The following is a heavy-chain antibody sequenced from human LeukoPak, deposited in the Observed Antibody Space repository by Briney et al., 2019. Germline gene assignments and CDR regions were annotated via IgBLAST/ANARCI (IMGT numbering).Heavy chain of an antibody. CDR1: GYTFTSYD. J-gene: IGHJ4*02. Sequence: ASVKVSCKASGYTFTSYDINWVRQATGQGLEWMGWMNPNSGNTGYAQKFQGRVTMTRNTSISTAYMELSSLRSEDTAVYYCARESPSSGSYVFDHWGQGTLVTVSS. CDR2: MNPNSGNT. CDR3: ARESPSSGSYVFDH. D-gene: IGHD3-10*01. V-gene: IGHV1-8*01.